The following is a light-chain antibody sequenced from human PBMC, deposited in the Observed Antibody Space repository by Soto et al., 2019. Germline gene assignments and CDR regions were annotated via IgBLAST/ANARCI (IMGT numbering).Light chain of an antibody. CDR1: SSDVGSRDF. CDR2: EVS. CDR3: TSFTNSATFA. Sequence: QSVLTQPASVSGAPGQSITTSCTGTSSDVGSRDFVSWYQQHPGKVPKLVMYEVSKRPSGVSNRFSGSKSGNTASLTISGLQAEDEPDYYCTSFTNSATFAFGTGQRSPS. J-gene: IGLJ1*01. V-gene: IGLV2-23*02.